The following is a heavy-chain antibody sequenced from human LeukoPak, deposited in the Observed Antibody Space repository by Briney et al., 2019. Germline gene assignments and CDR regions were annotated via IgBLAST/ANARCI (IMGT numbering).Heavy chain of an antibody. CDR3: AKDIFASKKMAFGIEAAGTVDY. D-gene: IGHD6-13*01. J-gene: IGHJ4*02. CDR1: GFTFDDYT. Sequence: GGSLRLSCAASGFTFDDYTMHWVRQAPGKGLEWVSLISWDGGSTYYADSVKGRFTISRDNSKNSLYLQMNSLRTENTALYYCAKDIFASKKMAFGIEAAGTVDYWGQGTLVTVSS. CDR2: ISWDGGST. V-gene: IGHV3-43*01.